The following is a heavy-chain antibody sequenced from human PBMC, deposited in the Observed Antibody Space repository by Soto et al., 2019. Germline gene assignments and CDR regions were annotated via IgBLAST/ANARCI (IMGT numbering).Heavy chain of an antibody. Sequence: GGSLRLSCAASGFTFSSYGMHWVRQAPGKGLEWVAVISYDGSNKYYADSVKGRFTISRDNSKNTLYLQMNSLRAEDTAVYYCAKGPRVWSGYYPPNYYYYGMDVWGQGTTVTVSS. CDR1: GFTFSSYG. CDR3: AKGPRVWSGYYPPNYYYYGMDV. D-gene: IGHD3-3*01. J-gene: IGHJ6*02. V-gene: IGHV3-30*18. CDR2: ISYDGSNK.